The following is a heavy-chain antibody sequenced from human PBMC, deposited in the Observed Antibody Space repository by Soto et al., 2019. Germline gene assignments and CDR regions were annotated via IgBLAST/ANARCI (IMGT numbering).Heavy chain of an antibody. D-gene: IGHD5-12*01. J-gene: IGHJ6*02. CDR1: GYTFTRSG. Sequence: QVQLEQSGAEVKKPGASVKVSCKASGYTFTRSGISWVRQAPGQGPEWMGWISSYNGDTNYAQTFQGRVTMTTDTSTSTAYMELRSLRSDDTAVYYCARGGVAPYYYYGMDVWGQGTPVTVSS. CDR2: ISSYNGDT. V-gene: IGHV1-18*01. CDR3: ARGGVAPYYYYGMDV.